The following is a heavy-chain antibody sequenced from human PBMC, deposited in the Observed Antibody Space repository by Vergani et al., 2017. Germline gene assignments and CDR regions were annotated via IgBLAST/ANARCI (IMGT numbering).Heavy chain of an antibody. CDR1: GGSFSGYY. CDR3: ARGSIVLMVYAPRPFDY. Sequence: QVQLQQWGAGLLKPSETLSLTCAVYGGSFSGYYWSWIRQPPGQGLGWIGEINQSGSTNYNPSLKSRVTISVDTAKNQYSLKLSSVTAADTDVYYCARGSIVLMVYAPRPFDYWGQGTLVTVSS. D-gene: IGHD2-8*01. CDR2: INQSGST. J-gene: IGHJ4*02. V-gene: IGHV4-34*01.